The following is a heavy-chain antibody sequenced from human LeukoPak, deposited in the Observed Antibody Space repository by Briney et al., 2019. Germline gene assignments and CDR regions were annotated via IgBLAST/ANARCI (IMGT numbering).Heavy chain of an antibody. CDR2: IIPILGIA. CDR3: ARDWTKGWRIAGI. V-gene: IGHV1-69*04. Sequence: EASVKVSCKASGGTFSSYAISWVRQAPGQGLEWMGRIIPILGIANYAQKFQGRVTITADKSTSTAYMELSSLRSEDTAVYYCARDWTKGWRIAGIWGQGTLVTVSS. J-gene: IGHJ4*02. CDR1: GGTFSSYA. D-gene: IGHD6-13*01.